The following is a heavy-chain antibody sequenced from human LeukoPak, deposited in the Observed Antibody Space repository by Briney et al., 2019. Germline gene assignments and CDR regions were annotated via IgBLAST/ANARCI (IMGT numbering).Heavy chain of an antibody. Sequence: SETLSLTCTVSGGSISSYYWSWIRQPPGKGLEWIGYIYTSGSTNYNPSLKSRVTISVDTSKNQFSLKLSSVTAADTAVYYCARLGVPAAISSWDTWFDPWGQGTLVTVSS. CDR2: IYTSGST. CDR3: ARLGVPAAISSWDTWFDP. CDR1: GGSISSYY. V-gene: IGHV4-4*09. D-gene: IGHD2-2*02. J-gene: IGHJ5*02.